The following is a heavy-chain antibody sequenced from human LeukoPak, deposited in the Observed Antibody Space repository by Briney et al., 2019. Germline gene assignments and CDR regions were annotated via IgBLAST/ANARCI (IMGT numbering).Heavy chain of an antibody. Sequence: GESLKISCKGSGYSFTTYWIAWVRQMPGKGLEWMGIIFPRDSDTRYSPSFQGQVTISADKSISTAYLQWSSLKASDTAMYYCARHPFRGSSWFETNWFDPWGQGTLVTVSS. J-gene: IGHJ5*02. CDR3: ARHPFRGSSWFETNWFDP. D-gene: IGHD6-13*01. CDR2: IFPRDSDT. V-gene: IGHV5-51*01. CDR1: GYSFTTYW.